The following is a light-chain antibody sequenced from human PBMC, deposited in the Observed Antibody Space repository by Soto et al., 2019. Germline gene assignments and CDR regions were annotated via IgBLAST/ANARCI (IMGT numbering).Light chain of an antibody. CDR2: GAS. CDR3: HQYNNWPSS. CDR1: QSVSVN. V-gene: IGKV3-15*01. Sequence: EIVMTQSPATLSGSPGERATLSCRTSQSVSVNLAWYQQKPGQAPRLLIYGASIMATGIPARFSGSGSGTEFSLTISSLQSEDFAVYYCHQYNNWPSSFGPGTKVQIK. J-gene: IGKJ3*01.